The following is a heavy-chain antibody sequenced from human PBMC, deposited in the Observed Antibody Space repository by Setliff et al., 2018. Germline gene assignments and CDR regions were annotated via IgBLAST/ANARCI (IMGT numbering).Heavy chain of an antibody. Sequence: PGESLKISCKASGYRFTSYWIDWVRQMPGKGLEWMGIIYPGDSDTKYSPSFQGRVTISADKSITTAYLQWSRLKASDTAMYYCARGDTSREGDYWGQGTLVTVSS. CDR2: IYPGDSDT. J-gene: IGHJ4*02. D-gene: IGHD2-2*01. CDR3: ARGDTSREGDY. CDR1: GYRFTSYW. V-gene: IGHV5-51*01.